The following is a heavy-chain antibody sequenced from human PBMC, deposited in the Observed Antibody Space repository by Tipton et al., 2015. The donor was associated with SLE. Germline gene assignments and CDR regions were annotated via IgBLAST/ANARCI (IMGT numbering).Heavy chain of an antibody. Sequence: QSGPEVKKPGASVKVSCKASGYTFTGYYMHWVRQAPGQGLEWMGRINPNSGGTNYAQKFQGRVTMTRDTSISTAYMELSRLRSDDTAVYYCARWSGYDGDWYFDLWGRGTLVTVSS. CDR1: GYTFTGYY. CDR2: INPNSGGT. J-gene: IGHJ2*01. CDR3: ARWSGYDGDWYFDL. V-gene: IGHV1-2*06. D-gene: IGHD5-12*01.